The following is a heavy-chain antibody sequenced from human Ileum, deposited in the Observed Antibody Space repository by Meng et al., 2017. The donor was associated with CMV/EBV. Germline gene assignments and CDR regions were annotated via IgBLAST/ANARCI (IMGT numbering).Heavy chain of an antibody. CDR1: GFRFNSYE. D-gene: IGHD3-10*01. Sequence: GESLKISCEASGFRFNSYEMNWVRQAPGKGLEWVSFISVSGDTRYYADSVRGRFTIARDNAKNSLFLQMNNLRAEDTAVYYCARDRPLLLWYGELTYDAFDIWGQGKMVT. CDR3: ARDRPLLLWYGELTYDAFDI. CDR2: ISVSGDTR. V-gene: IGHV3-48*03. J-gene: IGHJ3*02.